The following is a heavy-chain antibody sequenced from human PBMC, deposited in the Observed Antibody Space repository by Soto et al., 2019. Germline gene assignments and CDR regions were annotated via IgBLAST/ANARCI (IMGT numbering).Heavy chain of an antibody. J-gene: IGHJ4*02. CDR3: ARGSGRNYDYVWGSYRSPTEYFDY. CDR1: GYTFTGYY. Sequence: ASVKVSCKASGYTFTGYYMHWVRQAPGQGLEWMGWINPNSGGTNYAQKFQGWVTMTRDTSISTAYMELSRLRSDDTAVYYLARGSGRNYDYVWGSYRSPTEYFDYWGQGTLVTVSS. CDR2: INPNSGGT. D-gene: IGHD3-16*02. V-gene: IGHV1-2*04.